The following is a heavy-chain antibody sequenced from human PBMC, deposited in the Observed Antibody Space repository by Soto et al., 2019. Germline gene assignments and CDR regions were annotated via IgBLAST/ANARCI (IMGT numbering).Heavy chain of an antibody. CDR3: ARAAGETYPGSRVFDS. J-gene: IGHJ4*02. CDR1: GFPFSSDT. D-gene: IGHD3-10*01. Sequence: PGGSLLLSCGSSGFPFSSDTMRWVRLAPGKGRERVAVKSYDGRNKYYADSVKGRFTTSRDNSKNTLYLQMNSLRAEDTAIYYCARAAGETYPGSRVFDSWGQGTRVTVSS. V-gene: IGHV3-30-3*01. CDR2: KSYDGRNK.